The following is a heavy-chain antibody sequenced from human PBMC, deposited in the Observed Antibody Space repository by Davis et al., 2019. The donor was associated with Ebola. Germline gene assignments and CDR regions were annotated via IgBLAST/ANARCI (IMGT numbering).Heavy chain of an antibody. J-gene: IGHJ3*02. CDR3: ARGDYYDSSFADAFDI. V-gene: IGHV3-11*05. D-gene: IGHD3-22*01. Sequence: GRFTMSRDNAKNSLHLQMNSLRVEDTAVYYCARGDYYDSSFADAFDIWGQGTMVTVSS.